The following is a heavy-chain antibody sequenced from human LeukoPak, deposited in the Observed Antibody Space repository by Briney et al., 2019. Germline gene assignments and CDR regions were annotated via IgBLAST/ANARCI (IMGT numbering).Heavy chain of an antibody. Sequence: SGTLSLTCAVHGGPFSGYYWSWIRQPPGKGLEWIGEIIHSGSTNYNPSLKSRVTISVDTSKNQFSLKLSSVTAADTAVYYCARGTYYYGSGSQAYWGQGTLVTVSS. CDR1: GGPFSGYY. CDR3: ARGTYYYGSGSQAY. CDR2: IIHSGST. V-gene: IGHV4-34*01. J-gene: IGHJ4*02. D-gene: IGHD3-10*01.